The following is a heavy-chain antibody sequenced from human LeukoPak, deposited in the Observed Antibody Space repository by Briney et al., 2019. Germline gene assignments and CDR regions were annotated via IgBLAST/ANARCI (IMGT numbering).Heavy chain of an antibody. V-gene: IGHV1-18*01. CDR2: ISAYNGNT. CDR3: ASLRGPTRGYSYGSDAFDI. Sequence: GASVKVSCKASGYTFTSYGISWVRQAPGQGLEWMGWISAYNGNTNYAQKLQGRVTMTTDTSTSTAYMELRSLRSDDTAVYYCASLRGPTRGYSYGSDAFDIWGQGTMVTVSS. D-gene: IGHD5-18*01. J-gene: IGHJ3*02. CDR1: GYTFTSYG.